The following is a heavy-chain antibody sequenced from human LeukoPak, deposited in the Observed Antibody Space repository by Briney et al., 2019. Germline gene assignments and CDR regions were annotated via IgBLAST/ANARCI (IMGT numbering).Heavy chain of an antibody. CDR3: ARLTVTTFYYFDY. Sequence: ASVKVSCKASGYTFTGYYMHRVRQAPGQGLEWMGWINPNSGGTNYAQKFQGRVTMTRDTSISTAYMELSRLRSDDTAVYYCARLTVTTFYYFDYWGQGTLVTVSS. CDR2: INPNSGGT. D-gene: IGHD4-17*01. J-gene: IGHJ4*02. CDR1: GYTFTGYY. V-gene: IGHV1-2*02.